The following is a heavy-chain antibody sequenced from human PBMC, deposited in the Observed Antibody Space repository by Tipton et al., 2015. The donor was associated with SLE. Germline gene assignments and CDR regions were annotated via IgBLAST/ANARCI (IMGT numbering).Heavy chain of an antibody. V-gene: IGHV4-39*07. CDR1: GGSISSSSYS. CDR2: IYYSGST. Sequence: TLSLTCTVSGGSISSSSYSWGWIRQPPGKGLEWIGSIYYSGSTYYNPSLKSRVTISVDTSKNQFSLKLSSVTAADTVVYYCARAECSGGSCWWYFDLWGRGTLVTVSS. CDR3: ARAECSGGSCWWYFDL. J-gene: IGHJ2*01. D-gene: IGHD2-15*01.